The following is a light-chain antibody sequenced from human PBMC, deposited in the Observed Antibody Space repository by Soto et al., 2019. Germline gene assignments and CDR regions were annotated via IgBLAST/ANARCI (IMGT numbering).Light chain of an antibody. CDR3: QQYVRSPLT. CDR1: QSVSSSY. Sequence: EIVLTQSPGTLSLSPGERATLSCRASQSVSSSYLDWYQQKPGQAPRLLIYGASIRATGIPDRFSGSGSGTDFTLIISRLDPEDFAVYYCQQYVRSPLTFGGGTKVEIK. J-gene: IGKJ4*01. V-gene: IGKV3-20*01. CDR2: GAS.